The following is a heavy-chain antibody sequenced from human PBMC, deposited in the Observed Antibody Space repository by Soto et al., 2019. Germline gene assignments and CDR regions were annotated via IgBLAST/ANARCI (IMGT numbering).Heavy chain of an antibody. CDR2: ISSSSSTI. D-gene: IGHD6-19*01. J-gene: IGHJ4*02. V-gene: IGHV3-48*02. Sequence: EVQLVESGGGLVQPGGSLRLSCTASGFTFSSYGMNWVRQAPGKGLEWVSSISSSSSTIYYADSVRGRFTISRDNAKNSLYLQMNSLRDEDTAVYYCAREISVDGGHFDYWGQGTLVTVSS. CDR3: AREISVDGGHFDY. CDR1: GFTFSSYG.